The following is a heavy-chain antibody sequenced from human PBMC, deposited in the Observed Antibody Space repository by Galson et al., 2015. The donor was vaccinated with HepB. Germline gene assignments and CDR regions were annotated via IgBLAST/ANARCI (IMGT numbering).Heavy chain of an antibody. V-gene: IGHV3-23*01. J-gene: IGHJ5*02. D-gene: IGHD3-10*01. CDR3: AKDLNFGELFYGDH. Sequence: SLRLSCAASGFTFSRYAMHWVRQAPGKGPEWVSGISGSGDSTYYTASVRGRFTISRDNSKNTLYLQLHSLRAEDTAVYYCAKDLNFGELFYGDHWGQGPLVTGAS. CDR2: ISGSGDST. CDR1: GFTFSRYA.